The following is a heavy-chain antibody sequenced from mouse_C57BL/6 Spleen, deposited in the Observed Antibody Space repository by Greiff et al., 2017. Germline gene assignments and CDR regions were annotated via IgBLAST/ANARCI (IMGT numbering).Heavy chain of an antibody. CDR2: ISDGGSYT. V-gene: IGHV5-4*01. CDR3: TRDLGGFAY. D-gene: IGHD3-1*01. J-gene: IGHJ3*01. Sequence: EVQLVESGGGLVKPGGSLKLSCAASGFTFSSYAMSWVRQTPEKRLEWVATISDGGSYTYYPDNVKGRFTISRDNAKNHLSLQMSHLKSEDTAMYYCTRDLGGFAYWGQGTLVTVSA. CDR1: GFTFSSYA.